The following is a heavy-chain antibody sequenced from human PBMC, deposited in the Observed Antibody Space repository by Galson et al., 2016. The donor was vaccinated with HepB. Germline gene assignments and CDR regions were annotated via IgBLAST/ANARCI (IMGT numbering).Heavy chain of an antibody. Sequence: LRLSCAPSGFAVFSNYMSWVRQAPGKGLEWVAVIYSGGDRYYSASVKGRFIISRDTSANTLYLQMKRLRNDDTAVYYCAREWRLGAWFGPWGQGTLVTVSS. CDR1: GFAVFSNY. D-gene: IGHD3-16*01. CDR3: AREWRLGAWFGP. CDR2: IYSGGDR. J-gene: IGHJ5*02. V-gene: IGHV3-53*05.